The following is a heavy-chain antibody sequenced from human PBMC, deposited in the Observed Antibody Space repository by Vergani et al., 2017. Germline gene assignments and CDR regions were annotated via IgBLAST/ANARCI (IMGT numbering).Heavy chain of an antibody. V-gene: IGHV4-31*03. CDR1: GGSISSGGYY. CDR2: IYYSGST. CDR3: ARLTAAGRYYYYGMDV. D-gene: IGHD6-25*01. Sequence: QVQLQESGPGLVKPSQTLSLTCTVSGGSISSGGYYWSWIRQHPGKGLEWIGYIYYSGSTYYNPSLKSRVTISVDTSKNQFSLKLSSVTAADTAVYYCARLTAAGRYYYYGMDVWGQGTTVTVSS. J-gene: IGHJ6*02.